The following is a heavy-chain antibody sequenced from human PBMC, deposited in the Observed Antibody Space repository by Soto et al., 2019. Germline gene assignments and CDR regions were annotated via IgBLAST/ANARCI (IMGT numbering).Heavy chain of an antibody. J-gene: IGHJ6*04. D-gene: IGHD2-15*01. CDR2: INHRGST. V-gene: IGHV4-34*01. Sequence: QHHGKRLGWIGEINHRGSTNYNPSLKSRVTISVDTSKNQFSLKLSSVTAADTAVYYCARLGYCSCCSGYLRTLYYNYVMDFLVKRTSV. CDR3: ARLGYCSCCSGYLRTLYYNYVMDF.